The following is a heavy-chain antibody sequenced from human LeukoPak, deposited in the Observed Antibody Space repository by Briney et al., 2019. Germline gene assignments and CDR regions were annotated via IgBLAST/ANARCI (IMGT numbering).Heavy chain of an antibody. CDR1: GGSISSYY. Sequence: SETLSLTCTVSGGSISSYYWSWIRQPPGKGLEWIGEINHSGSTNYNPSLKSRVTISVDTSKNQFSLKLSSVTAADTAVYYCARGKEDTAMVREFDYWGQGTLVTVSS. V-gene: IGHV4-34*01. D-gene: IGHD5-18*01. CDR3: ARGKEDTAMVREFDY. J-gene: IGHJ4*02. CDR2: INHSGST.